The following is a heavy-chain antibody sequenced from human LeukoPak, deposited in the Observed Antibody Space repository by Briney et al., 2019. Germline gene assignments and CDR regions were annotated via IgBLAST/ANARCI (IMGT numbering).Heavy chain of an antibody. V-gene: IGHV4-59*08. CDR1: GGSISSYY. CDR3: ARQLRFLEWLSDYYYYGMDV. D-gene: IGHD3-3*01. Sequence: SETLSLTCTVSGGSISSYYWSWIQQPPGKGLEWIGHIYYSGSTNYNPSLKSRVTISVDTSKNQFSLKLSSVTAADTAVYYCARQLRFLEWLSDYYYYGMDVWGQGTTVTVSS. CDR2: IYYSGST. J-gene: IGHJ6*02.